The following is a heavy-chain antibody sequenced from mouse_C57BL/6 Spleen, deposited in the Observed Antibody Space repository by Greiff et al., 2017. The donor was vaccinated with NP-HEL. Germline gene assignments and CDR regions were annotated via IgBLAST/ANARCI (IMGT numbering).Heavy chain of an antibody. CDR2: IYPSDSET. Sequence: QVQLQQPGAELVRPGSSVKLSCKASGYTFTSYWMDWVKQRPGQGLEWIGNIYPSDSETHYNQKFKDKATLTVDKSSSTAYMQLSSLTSEDSAVYYCARGGYYSNYVGYWYFDVGGTGTTVTVSS. CDR3: ARGGYYSNYVGYWYFDV. V-gene: IGHV1-61*01. CDR1: GYTFTSYW. J-gene: IGHJ1*03. D-gene: IGHD2-5*01.